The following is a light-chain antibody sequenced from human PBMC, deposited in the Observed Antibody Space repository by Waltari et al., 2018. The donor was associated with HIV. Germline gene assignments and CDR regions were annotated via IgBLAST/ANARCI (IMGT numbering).Light chain of an antibody. J-gene: IGLJ3*02. CDR2: STN. CDR1: SGSVSTNYY. CDR3: VLYMGSGIWV. Sequence: QTVVTQEPSFSVSPGGTVTLTCGLSSGSVSTNYYPSGYQQTPGQAPRTLIYSTNTRSAGVPDRFSGSILGNKAALTITGAQADDESEYHCVLYMGSGIWVFGGGTKLTVL. V-gene: IGLV8-61*01.